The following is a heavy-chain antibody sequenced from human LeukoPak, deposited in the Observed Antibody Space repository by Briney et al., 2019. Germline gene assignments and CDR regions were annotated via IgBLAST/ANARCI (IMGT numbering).Heavy chain of an antibody. Sequence: PGRSLRLSCTASGFTFGDYAINWFRQAPGKGLEGVGFIRNKPYGGTPDYAASVTGRFTISRDDSKSIAYLQMDSLKTEDTAVYYCARDSYSGSYPYYFDYWGPGTLVTVPS. CDR3: ARDSYSGSYPYYFDY. J-gene: IGHJ4*02. CDR1: GFTFGDYA. V-gene: IGHV3-49*03. D-gene: IGHD1-26*01. CDR2: IRNKPYGGTP.